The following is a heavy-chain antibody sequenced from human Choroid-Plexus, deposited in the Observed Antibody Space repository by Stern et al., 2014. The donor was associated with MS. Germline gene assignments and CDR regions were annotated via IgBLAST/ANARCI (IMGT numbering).Heavy chain of an antibody. D-gene: IGHD2/OR15-2a*01. CDR3: AKDRQYLTYFFDH. CDR1: GFTFGSCA. Sequence: VQLVQSGGGVVQPGRPLRLSCVASGFTFGSCAMHWVRQAPAKGLERVAGVSYDGSNKYYADAVKGRFTISRDNSQNTLYMQMSSLRPEDTAVYYCAKDRQYLTYFFDHWGQGSLVTVSS. V-gene: IGHV3-30*18. J-gene: IGHJ5*02. CDR2: VSYDGSNK.